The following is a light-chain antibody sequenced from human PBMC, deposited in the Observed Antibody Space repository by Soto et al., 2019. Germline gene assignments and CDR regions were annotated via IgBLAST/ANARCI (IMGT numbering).Light chain of an antibody. J-gene: IGKJ1*01. CDR3: QKYNHNWT. CDR1: QSISSW. Sequence: DIQMTQSPSTLSASVGDRVTITCRASQSISSWLAWYQQKPGTAPKLLIYKASTFGSGVPSRFSGSGSGTEFTLTISSLQPYDSATYYCQKYNHNWTFGQGTKVEIK. CDR2: KAS. V-gene: IGKV1-5*03.